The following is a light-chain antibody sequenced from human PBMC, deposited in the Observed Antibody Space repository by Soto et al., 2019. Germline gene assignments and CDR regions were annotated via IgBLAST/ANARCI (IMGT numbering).Light chain of an antibody. Sequence: QSVLTQPPSVSGAPGQRGTISCTGSSSNIGAGYDVHWYQQLPGTAPKLLIYGNTNRPSGVPDLCSGSKSGTSASLAITGLQAEDEADYYCQSYDSSLSGVVFGGGTKLTVL. V-gene: IGLV1-40*01. CDR3: QSYDSSLSGVV. CDR2: GNT. J-gene: IGLJ2*01. CDR1: SSNIGAGYD.